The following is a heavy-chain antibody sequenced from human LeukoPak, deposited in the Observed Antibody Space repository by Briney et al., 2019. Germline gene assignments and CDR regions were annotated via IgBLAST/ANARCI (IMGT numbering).Heavy chain of an antibody. CDR1: GFSFRDFG. J-gene: IGHJ4*02. Sequence: GRSLRLSCAVSGFSFRDFGFHRVRQAPGKGLEWVAVTWFDGSQKYYADSVKGRFTISRDNSKNTLYLEMNSLRVEDTAVYYCAKWEGTRQFYFGYWGQGALVTVSS. CDR2: TWFDGSQK. D-gene: IGHD1-26*01. V-gene: IGHV3-33*06. CDR3: AKWEGTRQFYFGY.